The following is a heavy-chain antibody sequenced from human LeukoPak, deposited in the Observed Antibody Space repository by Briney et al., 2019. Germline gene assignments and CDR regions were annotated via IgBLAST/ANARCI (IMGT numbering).Heavy chain of an antibody. Sequence: GASVKVSCKASGYTFTGYYMHWVRQAPGQGLEWMGWINPNSGGTNYSQMIQGRVTMTTDTSTTTAYMELRRLRSDDTAVYYCARGFGGPLDYWGQGTLVTVSS. D-gene: IGHD3-10*01. CDR2: INPNSGGT. V-gene: IGHV1-2*02. CDR1: GYTFTGYY. CDR3: ARGFGGPLDY. J-gene: IGHJ4*02.